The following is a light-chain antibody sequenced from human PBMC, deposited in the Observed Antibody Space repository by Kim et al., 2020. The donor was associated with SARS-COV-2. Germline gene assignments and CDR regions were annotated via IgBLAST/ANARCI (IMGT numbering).Light chain of an antibody. CDR2: DTS. J-gene: IGKJ4*01. CDR1: QSVSSY. Sequence: EIVLTQSPATLSLSPGERATLSCRASQSVSSYLAWYQQRPGQAPRLLIYDTSNRATGIPARFSGSGSGTDFTLTISSLEPEDFAVYSCNKRRTCPPTFVGG. CDR3: NKRRTCPPT. V-gene: IGKV3-11*01.